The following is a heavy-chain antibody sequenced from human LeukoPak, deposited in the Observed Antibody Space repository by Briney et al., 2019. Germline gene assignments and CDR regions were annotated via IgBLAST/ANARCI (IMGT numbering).Heavy chain of an antibody. Sequence: SETLSLTCTVSGGSISSYQWSWIRQPPGKGLEWIGYMYYSGSTNYNPSLKSRVTISVDTSKNQFSLKLSSVTAADTAVYYCARHSREGGSSWHIRSRFDPGGQGTLVTVSA. J-gene: IGHJ5*02. V-gene: IGHV4-59*08. CDR2: MYYSGST. D-gene: IGHD6-13*01. CDR1: GGSISSYQ. CDR3: ARHSREGGSSWHIRSRFDP.